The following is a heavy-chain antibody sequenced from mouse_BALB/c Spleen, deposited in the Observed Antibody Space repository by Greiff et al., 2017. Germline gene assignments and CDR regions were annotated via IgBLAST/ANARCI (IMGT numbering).Heavy chain of an antibody. CDR1: GYTFTSYW. Sequence: VQLQQSGAELARPGASVKLSCKASGYTFTSYWMQWVKQRPGQGLEWIGAIYPGDGDTRYTQKFKGKATLTADKSSSTAYMQLSSLASEDSAVYYCARRIYYDYDWFAYWGQGTLVTVSA. CDR2: IYPGDGDT. J-gene: IGHJ3*01. CDR3: ARRIYYDYDWFAY. D-gene: IGHD2-4*01. V-gene: IGHV1-87*01.